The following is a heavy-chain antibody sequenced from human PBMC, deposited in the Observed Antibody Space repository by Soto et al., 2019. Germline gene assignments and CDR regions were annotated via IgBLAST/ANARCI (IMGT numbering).Heavy chain of an antibody. D-gene: IGHD3-10*01. CDR2: INHYGTT. J-gene: IGHJ4*02. CDR3: ARGRGSVRYQIYFDY. CDR1: GESFNGYY. V-gene: IGHV4-34*01. Sequence: SETLSLTCAVYGESFNGYYWTWIRQSPGKGLEWIGEINHYGTTDYNPSLKSRVTISADTSKNQFSLTLSSVTAADMAVYYCARGRGSVRYQIYFDYWGQGTPVTVSS.